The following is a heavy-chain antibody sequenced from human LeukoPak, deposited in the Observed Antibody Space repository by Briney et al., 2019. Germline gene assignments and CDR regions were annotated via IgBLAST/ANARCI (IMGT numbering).Heavy chain of an antibody. CDR2: ISWNSGSI. D-gene: IGHD5-24*01. Sequence: GGSLRLSCAASGFTFDDYAMHWVRQAPGKGLEWVSGISWNSGSIGYADSVKGRFTISRDNAKNSLYLRMNSLRAEDMALYYCAKAVGGGYNYVYFDYWGQGTLVTVSS. CDR1: GFTFDDYA. V-gene: IGHV3-9*03. J-gene: IGHJ4*02. CDR3: AKAVGGGYNYVYFDY.